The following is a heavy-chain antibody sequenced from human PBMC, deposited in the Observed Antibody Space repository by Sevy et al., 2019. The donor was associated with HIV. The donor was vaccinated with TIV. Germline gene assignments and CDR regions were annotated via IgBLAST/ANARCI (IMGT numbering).Heavy chain of an antibody. V-gene: IGHV4-59*13. CDR1: GGSISSYD. CDR2: IYSSGST. J-gene: IGHJ4*02. Sequence: SETLSLTCTVSGGSISSYDWSWIRQPPGKGLEWVGFIYSSGSTNYNPSLKSRVTISVDTSKNQLSLKLSSVTAADTAVYYCARVGLARYFFDSWGQGNLVTVSS. CDR3: ARVGLARYFFDS.